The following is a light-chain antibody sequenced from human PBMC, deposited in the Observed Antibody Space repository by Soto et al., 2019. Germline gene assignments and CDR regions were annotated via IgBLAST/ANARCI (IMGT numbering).Light chain of an antibody. Sequence: DIQMTQSPSSLSASVGDRVPITCRASQGISNYLAWYQQKPGTIPKLLIYAASTLQSGVPSRFSGSGSGTDFTLTISSLQPEDVATYYCQEYNSAPALTFGGGTKVEI. CDR2: AAS. J-gene: IGKJ4*01. V-gene: IGKV1-27*01. CDR3: QEYNSAPALT. CDR1: QGISNY.